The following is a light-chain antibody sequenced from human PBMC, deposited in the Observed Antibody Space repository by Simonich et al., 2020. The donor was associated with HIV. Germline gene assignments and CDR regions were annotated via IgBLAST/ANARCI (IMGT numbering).Light chain of an antibody. CDR1: KSVLTSSNNKNN. V-gene: IGKV4-1*01. Sequence: DIVMTQSPDSLAVSLGERATINCKSSKSVLTSSNNKNNLAWYQQKPGQPPKLLIYWASTRESGVPDRFSGSGSGTDFTLTISSLQAEDVAVYYCQQYYSVPITFGQGTRLEIK. CDR3: QQYYSVPIT. J-gene: IGKJ5*01. CDR2: WAS.